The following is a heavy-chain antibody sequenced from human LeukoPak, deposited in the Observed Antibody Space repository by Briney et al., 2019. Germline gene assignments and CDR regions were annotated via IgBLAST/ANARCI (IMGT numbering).Heavy chain of an antibody. CDR2: ISSSSSTI. CDR1: GFTFSSYS. D-gene: IGHD3-10*01. J-gene: IGHJ3*02. Sequence: GGSLRLSCAASGFTFSSYSMNWVRQAPGKGLEWVSYISSSSSTIYYADSVKGRFTISRDNSRKLLYLQMNSLRPEDTAVYYCARSRAPIADPDAFDIWGQGTLVTVSS. CDR3: ARSRAPIADPDAFDI. V-gene: IGHV3-48*04.